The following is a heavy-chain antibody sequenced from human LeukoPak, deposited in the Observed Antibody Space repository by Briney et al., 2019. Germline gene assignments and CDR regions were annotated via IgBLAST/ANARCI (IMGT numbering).Heavy chain of an antibody. Sequence: PGGSLRLSCAASGFTFSSYWMSWVRQAPGKGLEWVANIKQDGSEKYYVDSVKGRFTISRDNAKNSLYLQMNSLRAEDTAVYYCARATSGSSGYGSDYWGQGTLVTVSS. CDR3: ARATSGSSGYGSDY. CDR1: GFTFSSYW. J-gene: IGHJ4*02. CDR2: IKQDGSEK. V-gene: IGHV3-7*01. D-gene: IGHD5-12*01.